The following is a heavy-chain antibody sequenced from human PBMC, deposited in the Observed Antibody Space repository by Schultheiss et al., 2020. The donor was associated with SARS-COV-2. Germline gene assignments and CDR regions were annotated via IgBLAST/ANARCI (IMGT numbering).Heavy chain of an antibody. D-gene: IGHD1-26*01. J-gene: IGHJ6*02. V-gene: IGHV3-23*01. CDR3: AKDLALYSGSPYYYYGMDV. CDR2: ISGSGGST. CDR1: GFTFSSYD. Sequence: GGSLRLSCAASGFTFSSYDMHWVRQAPGKGLVWVSAISGSGGSTYYADSVKGRFTISRDNSKNTLYLQMNSLRAEDTAVYYCAKDLALYSGSPYYYYGMDVWGQGTTVTVSS.